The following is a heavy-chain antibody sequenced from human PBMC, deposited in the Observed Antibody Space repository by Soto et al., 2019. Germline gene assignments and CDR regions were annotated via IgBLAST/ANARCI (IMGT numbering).Heavy chain of an antibody. CDR1: GFTFSSYW. V-gene: IGHV3-7*01. CDR3: ARLYCSGGSCSTVYYYYGMDV. Sequence: GGSLRLSCAASGFTFSSYWMSWVRQAPGKGLEWVANIKQDGSEKYYVDSVKGRFTISRDNAKNSLYLQMNSLRAEDTAVYYCARLYCSGGSCSTVYYYYGMDVWGQVTTVTVSS. CDR2: IKQDGSEK. J-gene: IGHJ6*02. D-gene: IGHD2-15*01.